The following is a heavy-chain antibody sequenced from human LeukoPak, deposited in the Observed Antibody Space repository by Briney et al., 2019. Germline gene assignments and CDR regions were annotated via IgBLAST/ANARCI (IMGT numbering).Heavy chain of an antibody. CDR2: IYYSGST. D-gene: IGHD6-13*01. J-gene: IGHJ6*03. V-gene: IGHV4-59*01. Sequence: SETLSLTCTVSGGSISSYYWSWIRQPPGKGLEWIGYIYYSGSTNYNPSLKSRVTISVDTSKNQFSLKLSSVTAADTAVYYCARAAAGYYYYYMDVWGKGTTVTVSS. CDR3: ARAAAGYYYYYMDV. CDR1: GGSISSYY.